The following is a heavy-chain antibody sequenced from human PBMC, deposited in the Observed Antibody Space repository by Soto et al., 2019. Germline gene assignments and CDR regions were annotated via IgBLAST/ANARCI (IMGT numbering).Heavy chain of an antibody. CDR3: ARKIAAAGNFDAFDI. CDR2: IIPIFGTA. CDR1: GGTFSSYA. V-gene: IGHV1-69*13. Sequence: GASVKVSCKASGGTFSSYAISWVRQAPGQGLEWMGGIIPIFGTANYAQKFQGRVTITADESTSTAYMELSSLRSGDTAVYYCARKIAAAGNFDAFDIWGQGTMVTVSS. J-gene: IGHJ3*02. D-gene: IGHD6-13*01.